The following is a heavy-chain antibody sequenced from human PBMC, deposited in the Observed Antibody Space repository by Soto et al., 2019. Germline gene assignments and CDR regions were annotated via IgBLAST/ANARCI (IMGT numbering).Heavy chain of an antibody. CDR3: ARGGYEPYYYYYYMDV. CDR2: IKQDGSEK. J-gene: IGHJ6*03. Sequence: GGSLRLSCAASGFTFSSYWMSWVRQAPGKGLEWVANIKQDGSEKYYVDSVKGRFTISRDNAKNSLYLQMNSLRAEDTAVYYCARGGYEPYYYYYYMDVWGKGTTVTVSS. V-gene: IGHV3-7*01. D-gene: IGHD5-12*01. CDR1: GFTFSSYW.